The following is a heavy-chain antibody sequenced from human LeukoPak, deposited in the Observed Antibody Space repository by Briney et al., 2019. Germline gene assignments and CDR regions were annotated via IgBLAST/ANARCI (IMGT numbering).Heavy chain of an antibody. CDR2: ISGSGGST. D-gene: IGHD2-15*01. J-gene: IGHJ4*02. CDR3: ARGRCSGGSCYGRGFDY. CDR1: ALTFNSYA. Sequence: GGSLRLSCAASALTFNSYAMSWVRQAPGKGLEWVSAISGSGGSTYYADSVKGRFTISRDNSKNTLYLQMNSLRAEDTAAYYCARGRCSGGSCYGRGFDYWGQGTLVTVSS. V-gene: IGHV3-23*01.